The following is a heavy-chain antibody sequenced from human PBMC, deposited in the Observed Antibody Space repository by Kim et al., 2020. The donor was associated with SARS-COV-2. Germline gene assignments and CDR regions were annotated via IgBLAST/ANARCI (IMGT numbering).Heavy chain of an antibody. CDR3: AKSFIVGDP. Sequence: GGSLRLSCAASGFTLSSYGMHWVRQAPGKGLEWVAVISYDGSNKYYADSVKGRFTISRDNSKNTLYLQMNSLRAEDTAVYYCAKSFIVGDPWGQGTLVTVSS. V-gene: IGHV3-30*18. J-gene: IGHJ5*02. CDR2: ISYDGSNK. CDR1: GFTLSSYG. D-gene: IGHD1-26*01.